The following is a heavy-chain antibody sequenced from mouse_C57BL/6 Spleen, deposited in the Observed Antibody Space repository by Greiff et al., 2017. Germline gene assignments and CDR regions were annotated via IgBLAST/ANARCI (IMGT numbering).Heavy chain of an antibody. D-gene: IGHD2-4*01. J-gene: IGHJ4*01. V-gene: IGHV6-3*01. CDR1: GFTFSNYW. CDR2: IRLKSDNYAT. Sequence: EVHLVESGGGLVQPGGSMKLSCVASGFTFSNYWMNWVRQSPEKGLEWVAQIRLKSDNYATHYAESVKGRFTISRDDSKSSVYLQMNNLRAEDTGIYYCTRYDFLYAMDYWGQGTSVTVSS. CDR3: TRYDFLYAMDY.